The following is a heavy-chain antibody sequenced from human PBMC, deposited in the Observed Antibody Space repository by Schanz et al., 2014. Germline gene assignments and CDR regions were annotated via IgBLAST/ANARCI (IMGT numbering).Heavy chain of an antibody. CDR3: AREKGHGYSGLS. CDR2: INPNTGGT. Sequence: QAQLVQSGAEVKKPGASVKVSCKGSGYIFTNHYLHWVRQAPGQGLEWMGRINPNTGGTNFAQKFQGRVTMTRDTSITTAYMDLSGLTSDDTAVYYCAREKGHGYSGLSWGQGTLLAVSS. J-gene: IGHJ5*02. V-gene: IGHV1-2*06. D-gene: IGHD5-12*01. CDR1: GYIFTNHY.